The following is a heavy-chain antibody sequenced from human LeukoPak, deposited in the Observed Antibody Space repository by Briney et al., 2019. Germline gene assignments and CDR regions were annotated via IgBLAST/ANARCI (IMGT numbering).Heavy chain of an antibody. D-gene: IGHD1-20*01. J-gene: IGHJ4*02. CDR3: ARADLNWTPDAIDY. V-gene: IGHV4-39*01. Sequence: SETLSLTCTVSGGSISSSSYCWGWIRQPPGKGLEWIGSIYYSGSTYYNPSLKSRVTISVGTSKNQFSLKLSSVTAADTAVYYCARADLNWTPDAIDYWGQGTLVTVSS. CDR2: IYYSGST. CDR1: GGSISSSSYC.